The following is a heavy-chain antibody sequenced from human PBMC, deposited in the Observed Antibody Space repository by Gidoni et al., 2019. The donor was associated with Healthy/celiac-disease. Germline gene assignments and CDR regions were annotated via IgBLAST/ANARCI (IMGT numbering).Heavy chain of an antibody. D-gene: IGHD1-26*01. CDR2: IKQDGSEK. J-gene: IGHJ4*02. Sequence: EVQLVEPGGGLVQPGGSLRLSCAASGFTVSSYWMSWVRQAPGKGLEWVANIKQDGSEKYYVDSVKGRFTISRDNAKNSLYLQMNSLRAEDTAVYYCARDKEGRWGELLGDYWGQGTLVTVSS. V-gene: IGHV3-7*03. CDR1: GFTVSSYW. CDR3: ARDKEGRWGELLGDY.